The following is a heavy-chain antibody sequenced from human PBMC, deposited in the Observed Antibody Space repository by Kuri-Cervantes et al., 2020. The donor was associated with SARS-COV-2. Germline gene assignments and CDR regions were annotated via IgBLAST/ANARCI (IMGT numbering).Heavy chain of an antibody. Sequence: GGSLSLSWVRSGFRFEEYAMHWVRQAPGKGLEWVSGISWNSGNIDQADSVKGRFTISRDNAKSSLYLEMNSLRVEDTAFYYCAKDMWSDDRGHSHGGFDFWGQGTLVTVSS. J-gene: IGHJ4*02. CDR2: ISWNSGNI. CDR1: GFRFEEYA. D-gene: IGHD5-18*01. CDR3: AKDMWSDDRGHSHGGFDF. V-gene: IGHV3-9*01.